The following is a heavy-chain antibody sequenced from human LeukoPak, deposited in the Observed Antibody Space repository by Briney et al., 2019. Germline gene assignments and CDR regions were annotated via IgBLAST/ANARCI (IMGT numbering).Heavy chain of an antibody. Sequence: GASVKVSCKASGYTFTSYGISWVRQAPGQGLEWMGWISAYNGNTNYAQKFQGRVTMTRNTSISTAYMELSSLRSEDTAVYYCATSGYDLEAYFDYWGQGTLVTVSS. CDR1: GYTFTSYG. V-gene: IGHV1-18*01. CDR2: ISAYNGNT. D-gene: IGHD5-12*01. CDR3: ATSGYDLEAYFDY. J-gene: IGHJ4*02.